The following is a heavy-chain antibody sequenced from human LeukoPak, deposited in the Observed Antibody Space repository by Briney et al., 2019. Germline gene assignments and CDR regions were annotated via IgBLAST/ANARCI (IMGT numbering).Heavy chain of an antibody. J-gene: IGHJ6*04. V-gene: IGHV3-7*01. CDR3: ARDRGFGQADV. Sequence: PGGPLTLSCAASGFTFRVYLMSCLRQAPGKGLEGGANRKQDGGEKYYVDSVQGRFTIARDNAKNSLYLQMNSLRAEDTAVYYCARDRGFGQADVWGKGTTVTVSS. D-gene: IGHD3-10*01. CDR1: GFTFRVYL. CDR2: RKQDGGEK.